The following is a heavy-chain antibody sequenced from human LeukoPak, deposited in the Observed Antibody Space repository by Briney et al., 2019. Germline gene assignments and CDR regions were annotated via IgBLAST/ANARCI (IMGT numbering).Heavy chain of an antibody. CDR3: AARESSMARTH. CDR2: INEVGTKE. V-gene: IGHV3-7*01. Sequence: GGSLRLSCAASGFIFSDYWMNWVRQVPGKGLGWVANINEVGTKEDYVDSVRGRFTISRDNAKNTLYLQMNSLRAEDTALYYCAARESSMARTHWGQGTLVTVSS. J-gene: IGHJ4*02. CDR1: GFIFSDYW. D-gene: IGHD3-10*01.